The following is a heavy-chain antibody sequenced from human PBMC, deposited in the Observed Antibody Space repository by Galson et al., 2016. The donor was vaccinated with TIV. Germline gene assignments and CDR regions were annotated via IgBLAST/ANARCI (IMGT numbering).Heavy chain of an antibody. V-gene: IGHV2-5*02. J-gene: IGHJ4*02. CDR3: AHGSGWLLDY. CDR1: GFSLASTAVG. D-gene: IGHD6-19*01. CDR2: IYWDDQK. Sequence: PALVKPTQTLTLTCSFSGFSLASTAVGVGWVRQPPGEALDWLGLIYWDDQKWYRPSLQNRMTITKDISKNHVVLTLTNLEPADTGTYYCAHGSGWLLDYWGQGILVTVSS.